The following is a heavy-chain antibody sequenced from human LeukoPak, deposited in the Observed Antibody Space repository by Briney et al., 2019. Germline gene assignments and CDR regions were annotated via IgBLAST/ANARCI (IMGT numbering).Heavy chain of an antibody. J-gene: IGHJ3*01. V-gene: IGHV3-23*01. Sequence: GGSLRLSCAASGFTFSSYAMSWVRQAPGKGLEWVSAISGGGGSTYYADSVKGRFTISRDNSKNTVNLQMNSLRAEDTAVYYCARVWAVQQEQINAFDVWGQGTMVAVSS. D-gene: IGHD1-1*01. CDR2: ISGGGGST. CDR1: GFTFSSYA. CDR3: ARVWAVQQEQINAFDV.